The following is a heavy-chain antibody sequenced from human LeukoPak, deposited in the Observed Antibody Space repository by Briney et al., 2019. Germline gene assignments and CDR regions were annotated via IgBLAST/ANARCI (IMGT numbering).Heavy chain of an antibody. CDR1: GYTFTSYD. J-gene: IGHJ4*02. D-gene: IGHD5-24*01. CDR2: MNPNSGNT. Sequence: ASVKVSCKASGYTFTSYDINWVRQATGQGLEWMGWMNPNSGNTGYAQKFQGRVTMTRNTSINTAYMELSSLRSEDTAVYYCARGTGLWLQFQNWGQGTLVTVSS. CDR3: ARGTGLWLQFQN. V-gene: IGHV1-8*01.